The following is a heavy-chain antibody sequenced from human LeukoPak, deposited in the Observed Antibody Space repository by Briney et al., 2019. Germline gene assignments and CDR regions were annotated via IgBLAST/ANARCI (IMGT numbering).Heavy chain of an antibody. CDR3: ARHEEPMNYFDY. CDR1: GGSISSSSYY. Sequence: SETLSLTCTVSGGSISSSSYYWSWIRQPPGKGLEWIGYIYYSGSTNYNPSLKSRVTISVDTSKNQFSLKLSSVTAADTAVYYCARHEEPMNYFDYWGQGTLVTVSS. V-gene: IGHV4-61*05. J-gene: IGHJ4*02. D-gene: IGHD3-22*01. CDR2: IYYSGST.